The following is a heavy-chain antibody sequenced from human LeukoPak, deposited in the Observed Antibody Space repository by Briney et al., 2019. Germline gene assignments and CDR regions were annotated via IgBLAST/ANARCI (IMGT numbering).Heavy chain of an antibody. J-gene: IGHJ6*03. V-gene: IGHV4-59*01. CDR1: GGSISSYY. CDR2: IYDSGST. Sequence: PSETLSLTCTVSGGSISSYYWSWIRQPPGKGLEWIGHIYDSGSTNYNPSLKSRVTISADTSKNQFSLKLTSVTAADTAIYYCARGHSSGWFPGVYNNYIDGCGKGTTVTVSS. D-gene: IGHD6-19*01. CDR3: ARGHSSGWFPGVYNNYIDG.